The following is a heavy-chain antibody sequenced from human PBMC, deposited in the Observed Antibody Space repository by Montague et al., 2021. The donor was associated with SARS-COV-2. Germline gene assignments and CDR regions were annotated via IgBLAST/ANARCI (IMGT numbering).Heavy chain of an antibody. CDR2: SYYSGTT. CDR3: ARGSYGSGSYHAFDI. Sequence: SETLSLTCTVSGDSFNSPKYYCAWIRQPPGKGLEWIGSSYYSGTTYDNPSLRGQVTMSVDTSKTQFSLKMNSVTAADTAVYYCARGSYGSGSYHAFDIWSQGTVVAVSS. D-gene: IGHD3-10*01. J-gene: IGHJ3*02. CDR1: GDSFNSPKYY. V-gene: IGHV4-39*01.